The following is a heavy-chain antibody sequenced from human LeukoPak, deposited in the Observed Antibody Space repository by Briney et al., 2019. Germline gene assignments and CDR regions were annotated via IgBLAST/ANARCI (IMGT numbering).Heavy chain of an antibody. D-gene: IGHD5-18*01. J-gene: IGHJ4*02. CDR1: GFNLSSYA. CDR2: ISGSGVGT. V-gene: IGHV3-23*01. CDR3: AKGDTSIVRRYYFDY. Sequence: GWSLRLSCAASGFNLSSYAMSWVRQAPGKGLEWVSVISGSGVGTYYADSVKGRFTISRDNSKNTLDLQMNSLRAEDTAVYYCAKGDTSIVRRYYFDYWGQGTLVTVSS.